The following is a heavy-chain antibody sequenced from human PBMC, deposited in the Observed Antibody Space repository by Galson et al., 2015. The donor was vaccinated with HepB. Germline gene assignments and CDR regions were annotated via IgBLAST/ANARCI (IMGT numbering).Heavy chain of an antibody. D-gene: IGHD1-26*01. J-gene: IGHJ3*02. V-gene: IGHV5-51*03. CDR1: GSSFTSYW. CDR3: ARPMRLRGSSSLGAFDI. Sequence: QSGAEVTKPGESLKISCTGSGSSFTSYWIGWVRQMPGKGLEWMGIIYPGDSDTRYSPSFQGQVTISADKSISTAYLQWSSLKASDTAMYYCARPMRLRGSSSLGAFDIWGQGTMVTVSS. CDR2: IYPGDSDT.